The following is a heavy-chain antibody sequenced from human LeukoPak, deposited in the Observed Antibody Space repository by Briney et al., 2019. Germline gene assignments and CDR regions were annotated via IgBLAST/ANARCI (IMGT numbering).Heavy chain of an antibody. CDR2: IIPIFGTA. D-gene: IGHD1-14*01. Sequence: SVKVSCKASGGTFSSYAISWVRQAPGQGLEWMGGIIPIFGTANYAQKIQGRVTITADESTSTAYMELSSLRSEDTAVYYCARILITSQNIATHGTPSYYYYGMDVWGQGTTVTVSS. CDR3: ARILITSQNIATHGTPSYYYYGMDV. V-gene: IGHV1-69*13. J-gene: IGHJ6*02. CDR1: GGTFSSYA.